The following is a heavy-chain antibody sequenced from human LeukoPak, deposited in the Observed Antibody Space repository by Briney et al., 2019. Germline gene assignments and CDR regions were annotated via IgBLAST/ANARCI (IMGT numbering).Heavy chain of an antibody. J-gene: IGHJ3*02. D-gene: IGHD2-2*01. Sequence: PGGSLSLSCAASGFTFSSYAMSWVRQAPGKGLEGVGFIRSKAYGGTTEYAASVKGRFTISRDDSKSIAYLQMNSLKTEDTAVYYCTRDLQVPAAILRIFDIWGQGTMVTVSS. CDR1: GFTFSSYA. V-gene: IGHV3-49*04. CDR2: IRSKAYGGTT. CDR3: TRDLQVPAAILRIFDI.